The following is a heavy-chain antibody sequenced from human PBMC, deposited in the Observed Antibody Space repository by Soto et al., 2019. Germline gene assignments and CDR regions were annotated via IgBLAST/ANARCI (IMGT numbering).Heavy chain of an antibody. CDR3: ARQGMERRAYAFDI. CDR1: GGSISSYY. J-gene: IGHJ3*02. D-gene: IGHD1-1*01. V-gene: IGHV4-59*08. CDR2: IYYSGST. Sequence: SETLSLTCTVSGGSISSYYWSWIRQPPGKGLEWIGYIYYSGSTNYNPSLKSRVTISVDTSKNQFSLKLSSVTAADTAVYYCARQGMERRAYAFDIWGQGTMVTVSS.